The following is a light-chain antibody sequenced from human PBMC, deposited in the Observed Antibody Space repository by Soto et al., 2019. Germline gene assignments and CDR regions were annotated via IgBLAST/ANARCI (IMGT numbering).Light chain of an antibody. J-gene: IGLJ3*02. CDR2: EVT. CDR3: SSYTNSDTWV. V-gene: IGLV2-14*01. Sequence: SVLTQPASVSGSPGQSITISCTGTSSDVGGYNYVSWYQQHPGQVPKLTIYEVTNRPSGVSSRFSGSKSGNTASLTISGLQAEDEADYYCSSYTNSDTWVFGGGTKVTVL. CDR1: SSDVGGYNY.